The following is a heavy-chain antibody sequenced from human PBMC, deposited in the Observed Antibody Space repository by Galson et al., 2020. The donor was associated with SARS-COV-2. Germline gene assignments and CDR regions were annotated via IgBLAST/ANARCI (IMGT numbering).Heavy chain of an antibody. CDR3: AASWLGIGGLFDY. CDR1: GGSISSSSYY. Sequence: SETLSLTCTVSGGSISSSSYYWGWIRQPPGKGLEWMGSIYYSGSTYYNPSLKSRVTISVDTSKNQFSLKLSSVTAADTAVYYCAASWLGIGGLFDYWGQGTLVTVSS. J-gene: IGHJ4*02. D-gene: IGHD6-19*01. V-gene: IGHV4-39*01. CDR2: IYYSGST.